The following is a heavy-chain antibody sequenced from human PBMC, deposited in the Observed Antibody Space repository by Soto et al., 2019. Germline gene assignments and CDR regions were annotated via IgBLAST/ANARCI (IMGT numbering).Heavy chain of an antibody. CDR3: ARGRPTRGKPYWYFDL. Sequence: QVQLVQSGAEVKKPGASVKVSCKASGYTFTSYDINWVRQATGQGLEWMGWMNPNSGNTGYAQKFQGRVTMTRNTSISTAYMELSSLRSDDTAVYYCARGRPTRGKPYWYFDLWGRGTLVTVSS. J-gene: IGHJ2*01. V-gene: IGHV1-8*01. CDR2: MNPNSGNT. CDR1: GYTFTSYD. D-gene: IGHD2-8*02.